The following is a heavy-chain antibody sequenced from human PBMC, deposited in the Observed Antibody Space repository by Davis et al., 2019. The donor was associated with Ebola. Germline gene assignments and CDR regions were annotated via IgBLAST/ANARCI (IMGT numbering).Heavy chain of an antibody. J-gene: IGHJ4*02. CDR3: ATLRFGALV. CDR1: GLTFRDHT. Sequence: GGSLRLSCAVSGLTFRDHTMHWVRQTPGKGLEWVAFIVYDATNKYYADSVKGRFTISRDNSRNKLYLEMNSLSVEDTAMYYCATLRFGALVWGQGSQVTVSS. D-gene: IGHD3-16*01. V-gene: IGHV3-30-3*02. CDR2: IVYDATNK.